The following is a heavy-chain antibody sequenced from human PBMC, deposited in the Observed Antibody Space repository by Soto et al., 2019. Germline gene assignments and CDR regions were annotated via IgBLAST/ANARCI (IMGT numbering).Heavy chain of an antibody. CDR2: IYYSGST. D-gene: IGHD1-26*01. J-gene: IGHJ4*02. CDR1: GCSRSSSIYY. Sequence: SQTMSLTCTVSGCSRSSSIYYWGWTSQPPGKGLEWIGSIYYSGSTYYNPSLKSRVTISVDTSKNQFSLKLSSVTAAFSSVYNCARRIYYRGHDYCGQGTLVTVSS. CDR3: ARRIYYRGHDY. V-gene: IGHV4-39*01.